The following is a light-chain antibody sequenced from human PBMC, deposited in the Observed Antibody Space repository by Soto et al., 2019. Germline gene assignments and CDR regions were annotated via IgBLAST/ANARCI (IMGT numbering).Light chain of an antibody. CDR2: DVS. CDR1: SSDVGGYNY. J-gene: IGLJ1*01. Sequence: QSVLTQPASVSGSPGQSITISCTGTSSDVGGYNYVSWCQQHPGKAPKLLICDVSNRPSGVSNRFSGSKSGNTASLTISGLQAEDEADYYCSSYTTSSTYVFGTGTKVTVL. V-gene: IGLV2-14*01. CDR3: SSYTTSSTYV.